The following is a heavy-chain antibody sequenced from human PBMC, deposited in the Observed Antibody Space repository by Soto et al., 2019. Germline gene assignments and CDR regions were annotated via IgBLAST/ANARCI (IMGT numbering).Heavy chain of an antibody. J-gene: IGHJ6*02. D-gene: IGHD3-9*01. Sequence: QVQLVESGVGVVQPGRSLRLSCAASGFTFSSYGMHWVRQAPGKGLEWVAVISYDGSNKYYADSVKGRFTISRDNSKNTLYLQMNSLRAEDTAVYYCAKDLGGILTGYLYGMDVWGQGTTVTVSS. CDR2: ISYDGSNK. V-gene: IGHV3-30*18. CDR1: GFTFSSYG. CDR3: AKDLGGILTGYLYGMDV.